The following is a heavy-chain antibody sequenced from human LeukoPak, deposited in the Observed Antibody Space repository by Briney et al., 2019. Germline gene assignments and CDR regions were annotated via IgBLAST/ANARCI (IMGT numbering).Heavy chain of an antibody. V-gene: IGHV3-23*01. CDR3: AKRVPYTSSSVYFDY. CDR2: ISDDGRST. CDR1: GFTFSSYG. D-gene: IGHD6-6*01. J-gene: IGHJ4*02. Sequence: GGSLRLSCAASGFTFSSYGMSWVRQAPGKGLQWVSSISDDGRSTYYADSVKGRFTISKDNSKNTMYLQMNNLRAEDTAIYYCAKRVPYTSSSVYFDYWGQGTLVTVSS.